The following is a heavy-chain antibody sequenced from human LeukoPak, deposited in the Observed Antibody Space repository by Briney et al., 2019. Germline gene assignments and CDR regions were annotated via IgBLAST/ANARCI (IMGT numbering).Heavy chain of an antibody. CDR1: GFTFSSYS. CDR2: VSSSSSTI. Sequence: GGSLRLSCAASGFTFSSYSMNWVRQAPGKGLEWVSYVSSSSSTIYYADSVKGRFTISRDNAKNSLYLQMNSLRAEDTAVYYCARGGLADRAYYYMDVWGKGTTVTVSS. J-gene: IGHJ6*03. D-gene: IGHD3-16*01. CDR3: ARGGLADRAYYYMDV. V-gene: IGHV3-48*01.